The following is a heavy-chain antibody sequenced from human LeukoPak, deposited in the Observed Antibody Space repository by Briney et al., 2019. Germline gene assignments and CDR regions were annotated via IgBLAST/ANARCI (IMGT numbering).Heavy chain of an antibody. CDR2: ISYDGGNK. Sequence: GGSLRLSCAASGFTFSSYAMHWVRQAPGKGLEWVAVISYDGGNKYYADSVKGRFTISRDNSKNTLYLQMNSLRAEDTAVYYCARVGRRWLQLNSGWFDPWGQGTLVTVSS. V-gene: IGHV3-30*04. CDR3: ARVGRRWLQLNSGWFDP. J-gene: IGHJ5*02. CDR1: GFTFSSYA. D-gene: IGHD5-24*01.